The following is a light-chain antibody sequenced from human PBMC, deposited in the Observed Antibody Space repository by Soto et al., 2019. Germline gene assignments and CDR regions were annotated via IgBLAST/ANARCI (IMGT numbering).Light chain of an antibody. V-gene: IGKV3-20*01. CDR3: KQYGSSPVT. CDR1: QSVSNNY. CDR2: GAS. J-gene: IGKJ1*01. Sequence: EIVLTQSPGTLSLSPGERATLSCRASQSVSNNYLAWYQQKPGQAHRLLIYGASNRATGVPDRFSASGSGTDFTLTISRLEPEDFAVYYCKQYGSSPVTFGQGTKVDIK.